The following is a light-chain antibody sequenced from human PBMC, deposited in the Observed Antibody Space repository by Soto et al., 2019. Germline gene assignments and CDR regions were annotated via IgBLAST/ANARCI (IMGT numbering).Light chain of an antibody. CDR3: QQYRDWAPIT. V-gene: IGKV3-15*01. Sequence: EIVMTQSPAALSLSPGERATLSCRASQSVGTNLAWYQQKPGQAPRPLIYSASAMATDVPARFSGSGSGTEFTLTISSLQSEDFAVYYCQQYRDWAPITFGGGTKVEIK. J-gene: IGKJ4*01. CDR2: SAS. CDR1: QSVGTN.